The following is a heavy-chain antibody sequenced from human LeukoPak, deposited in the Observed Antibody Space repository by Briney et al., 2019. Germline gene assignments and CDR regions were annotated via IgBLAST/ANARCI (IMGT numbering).Heavy chain of an antibody. V-gene: IGHV4-39*01. CDR3: ARRTPYGSGSYYIDY. Sequence: PSETLSLTCTVSGGSISSSSYYWGWIRQPPGKGLEWIGSIYYSGSTYYNPSLKSRVTISVDTSKNQFSLKLSSVTAADTAVYYCARRTPYGSGSYYIDYWAREPWSPSPQ. D-gene: IGHD3-10*01. CDR2: IYYSGST. J-gene: IGHJ4*02. CDR1: GGSISSSSYY.